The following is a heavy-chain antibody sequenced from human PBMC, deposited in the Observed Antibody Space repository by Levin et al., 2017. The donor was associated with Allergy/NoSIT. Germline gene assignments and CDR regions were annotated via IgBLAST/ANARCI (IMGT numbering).Heavy chain of an antibody. CDR3: AKQDGSGSYVIDY. D-gene: IGHD3-10*01. J-gene: IGHJ4*02. CDR1: GFTFSNYA. CDR2: ISGSGGRT. Sequence: GESLKISCAASGFTFSNYAMSWVRQAPGKGLEWVSGISGSGGRTYYADSVKGRFTISRDNSKNTLYLQMNSLRPEDTAVYYCAKQDGSGSYVIDYWGQGTLVTVSS. V-gene: IGHV3-23*01.